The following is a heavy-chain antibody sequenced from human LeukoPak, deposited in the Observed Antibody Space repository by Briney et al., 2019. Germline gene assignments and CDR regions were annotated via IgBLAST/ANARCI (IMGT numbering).Heavy chain of an antibody. Sequence: GESLKISCKGSGYSFTSYWIGWVRQMPGKDLEWMGIIYPGDSDTRYSPSFQGQVTISADKSISTAYLQWSSLKASDTAMYYCARAYYYDSSGYGHFDYWGQGTLVTVSS. CDR1: GYSFTSYW. V-gene: IGHV5-51*01. J-gene: IGHJ4*02. CDR2: IYPGDSDT. CDR3: ARAYYYDSSGYGHFDY. D-gene: IGHD3-22*01.